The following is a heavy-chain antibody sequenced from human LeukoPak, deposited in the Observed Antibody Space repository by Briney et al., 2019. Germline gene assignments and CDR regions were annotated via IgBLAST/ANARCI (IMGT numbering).Heavy chain of an antibody. D-gene: IGHD4-23*01. Sequence: PSETLSLTCTVSGGSISSYYWSWIRQPPGKGLEWIGYIYYSGSTNYNPSLKSRVTISVDTSKNQFSLKLSSVTAADTAVYYCARARVVEPFDYWGQGTLVTVSS. CDR3: ARARVVEPFDY. J-gene: IGHJ4*02. CDR1: GGSISSYY. V-gene: IGHV4-59*08. CDR2: IYYSGST.